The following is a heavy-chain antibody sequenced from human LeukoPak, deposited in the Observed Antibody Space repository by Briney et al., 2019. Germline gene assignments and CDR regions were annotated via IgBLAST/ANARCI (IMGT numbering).Heavy chain of an antibody. CDR3: ARFGYGGNSGGYFDY. V-gene: IGHV3-7*01. CDR1: GFTFSNSW. D-gene: IGHD4-23*01. Sequence: GGSLRLSCAASGFTFSNSWMSWVRQAPGKGLEWVATIKPDGSAQYYVDSVKGRFTISRDNAKNSLFLQINSLRAEDTAVYYCARFGYGGNSGGYFDYWGQGTLVTVSS. J-gene: IGHJ4*02. CDR2: IKPDGSAQ.